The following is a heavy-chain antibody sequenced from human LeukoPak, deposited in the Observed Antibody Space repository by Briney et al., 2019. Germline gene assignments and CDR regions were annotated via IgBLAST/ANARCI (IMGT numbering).Heavy chain of an antibody. CDR3: AKGRGSSRWYTFDY. CDR1: GFTFSIYA. Sequence: GGSLRLSCAASGFTFSIYAMSWVRQAPGKGLEWVSTITGSGDSTYYADSVKGRFTISRDNSKNTLYVQMTSLRAEDTAVYYCAKGRGSSRWYTFDYWGQGTLVTVSS. D-gene: IGHD6-13*01. J-gene: IGHJ4*02. CDR2: ITGSGDST. V-gene: IGHV3-23*01.